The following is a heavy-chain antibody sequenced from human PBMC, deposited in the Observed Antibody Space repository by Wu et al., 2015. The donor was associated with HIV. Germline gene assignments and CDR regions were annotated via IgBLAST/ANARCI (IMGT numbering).Heavy chain of an antibody. CDR3: ASPSPALGYFSYYMDR. CDR1: GYRFTGYY. V-gene: IGHV1-2*02. Sequence: QVQLVQSGAEVKKPGASVKVSCKASGYRFTGYYVHWVRQAPGEGLEWMGWINPNEIGNTVYSQKSIRAGGFSMTWETCPSTQPYMEMSRLKHLKDTAIYYCASPSPALGYFSYYMDRLGQR. CDR2: INPNEIGNT. D-gene: IGHD3-16*01. J-gene: IGHJ6*03.